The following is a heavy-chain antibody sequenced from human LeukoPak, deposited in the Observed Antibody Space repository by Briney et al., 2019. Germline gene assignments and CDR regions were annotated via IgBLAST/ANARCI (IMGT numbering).Heavy chain of an antibody. CDR3: ARGYSGSYLGFDY. Sequence: GSLRLSCAASGFIFSSHWMSWVRQPPGKGLEWIGEINHSGSTNYNPSLKSRVTISVDTSKNQFSLRLSSVTAADTAVYYCARGYSGSYLGFDYWGQGTLVTVSS. D-gene: IGHD1-26*01. CDR2: INHSGST. V-gene: IGHV4-4*02. J-gene: IGHJ4*02. CDR1: GFIFSSHW.